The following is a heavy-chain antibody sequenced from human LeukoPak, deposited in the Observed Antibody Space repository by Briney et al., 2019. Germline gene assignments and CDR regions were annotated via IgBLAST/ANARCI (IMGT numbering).Heavy chain of an antibody. CDR2: ISGSGGSP. D-gene: IGHD1-26*01. J-gene: IGHJ6*02. CDR3: VASGLVVGATTFRYYYGMDV. CDR1: GFTFSDYA. Sequence: GGSLRLSCAASGFTFSDYAMSWVRQAPGKGLEWVSAISGSGGSPYYADSVKGRFTISRDNSKNTLYLQMNSLRAEDTAVYYCVASGLVVGATTFRYYYGMDVWGQGTTVTVSS. V-gene: IGHV3-23*01.